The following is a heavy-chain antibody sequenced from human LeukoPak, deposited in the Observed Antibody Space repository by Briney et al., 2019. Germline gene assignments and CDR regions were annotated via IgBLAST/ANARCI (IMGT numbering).Heavy chain of an antibody. Sequence: GGSLTLSCAASGFPFSNYWMLWVRQGPGKGLAWVSNINTDGSVTNYADSVKGRFSISRDNSKNTLYLEMNSLSPDDTAVYYCARGVEPLAANTLAYWGQGTLVTVSS. D-gene: IGHD1-14*01. J-gene: IGHJ4*02. CDR2: INTDGSVT. CDR3: ARGVEPLAANTLAY. CDR1: GFPFSNYW. V-gene: IGHV3-74*01.